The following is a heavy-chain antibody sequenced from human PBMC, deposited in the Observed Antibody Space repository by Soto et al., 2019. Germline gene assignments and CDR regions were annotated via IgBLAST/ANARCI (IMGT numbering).Heavy chain of an antibody. Sequence: SRPTIVNPTQTLTLTFTVSAFSLSTSGMCVSWIRQPPGKALEWLARIDWDDDKYYSTSLKTRLTISKDTSKNQVVLTMTNMDPVDTATYYCARMQTAYYYPYLAGWGKGTTVTVSS. CDR2: IDWDDDK. D-gene: IGHD5-18*01. V-gene: IGHV2-70*11. CDR1: AFSLSTSGMC. J-gene: IGHJ6*03. CDR3: ARMQTAYYYPYLAG.